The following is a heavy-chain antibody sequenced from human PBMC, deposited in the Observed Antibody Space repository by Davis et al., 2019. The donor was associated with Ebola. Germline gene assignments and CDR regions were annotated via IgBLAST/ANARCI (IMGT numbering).Heavy chain of an antibody. Sequence: PGGSLRLSCKGSEYIFATYWIAWVRQTPGRGLEWMGMIFPSKSYMKYSPSFEGQVTISVDQSISTAYLQWSSLKASDTAVYYCARGSSGSDSWGRGTLVTVSA. V-gene: IGHV5-51*01. CDR2: IFPSKSYM. J-gene: IGHJ5*02. D-gene: IGHD6-19*01. CDR1: EYIFATYW. CDR3: ARGSSGSDS.